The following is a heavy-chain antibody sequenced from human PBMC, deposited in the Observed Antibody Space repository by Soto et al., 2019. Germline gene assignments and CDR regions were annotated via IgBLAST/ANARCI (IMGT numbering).Heavy chain of an antibody. Sequence: SETLSLTCTVSGGSISSSSYYWGWIRQPPGKGLEWIGSIYYSGSTYYNPSLKSRVTISVDTSKNQFSLKLSSVTAADTAVYYCARDRVVRGVIPYYYYYGMDVWGQGTTVTAP. CDR2: IYYSGST. J-gene: IGHJ6*02. D-gene: IGHD3-10*01. CDR1: GGSISSSSYY. CDR3: ARDRVVRGVIPYYYYYGMDV. V-gene: IGHV4-39*07.